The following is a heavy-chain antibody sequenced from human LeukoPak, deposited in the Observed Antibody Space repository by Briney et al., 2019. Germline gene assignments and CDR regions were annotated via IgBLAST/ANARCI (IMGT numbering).Heavy chain of an antibody. V-gene: IGHV3-53*01. CDR3: ARDRTFGDSRFDY. CDR2: IYSGGST. Sequence: GGSLRLSCAASGFTVGSDYMSWVRQAPGKGLEWVSVIYSGGSTYYADSVKGRFTISRDDSKNTLYLQMNSLRAEDTAVYYCARDRTFGDSRFDYWGQGTLVTVSS. D-gene: IGHD4-17*01. J-gene: IGHJ4*02. CDR1: GFTVGSDY.